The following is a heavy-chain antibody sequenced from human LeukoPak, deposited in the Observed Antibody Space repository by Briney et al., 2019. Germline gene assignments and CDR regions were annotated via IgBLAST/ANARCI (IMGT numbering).Heavy chain of an antibody. CDR2: ISGSGGST. D-gene: IGHD3-9*01. V-gene: IGHV3-23*01. CDR1: GFTFSSYA. Sequence: PGGSLRLSCAASGFTFSSYAMSWVRQAPGKGLEWVSAISGSGGSTYYADSVKGRFTISRDNSKNTLYLQMNSLRAEDTAVYYCARDIALTGYPDYFDYWGQGTLVTVSS. J-gene: IGHJ4*02. CDR3: ARDIALTGYPDYFDY.